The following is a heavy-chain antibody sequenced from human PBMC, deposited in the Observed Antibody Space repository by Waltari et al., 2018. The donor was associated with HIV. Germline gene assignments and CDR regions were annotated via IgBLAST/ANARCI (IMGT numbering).Heavy chain of an antibody. D-gene: IGHD3-10*01. Sequence: QLQLQESGPGLVKPSEPLSLTCTVSSGSINSHYWAWTRQSPGKGLEWIGHISNSGITKYNPSLKSRITISVDTSESQFSLKLTSVTAADTAIYYCAREPFYGSGSYYNDAFDVWGQGTQVTVS. CDR1: SGSINSHY. J-gene: IGHJ3*01. CDR2: ISNSGIT. CDR3: AREPFYGSGSYYNDAFDV. V-gene: IGHV4-59*11.